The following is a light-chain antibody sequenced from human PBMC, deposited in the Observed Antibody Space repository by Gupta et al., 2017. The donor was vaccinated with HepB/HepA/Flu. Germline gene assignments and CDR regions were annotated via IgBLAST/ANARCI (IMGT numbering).Light chain of an antibody. J-gene: IGKJ3*01. V-gene: IGKV3-20*01. CDR1: QSVSSSY. CDR3: QQYGSTHRFT. CDR2: GAS. Sequence: VLTHSPPTLSLSPGERATLSCTASQSVSSSYVAWYQQKPGEPPRLLIYGASSRATGIPDRFSGSRSGTEFTITISRLEPEDFAVYYCQQYGSTHRFTFGPGTKVDIK.